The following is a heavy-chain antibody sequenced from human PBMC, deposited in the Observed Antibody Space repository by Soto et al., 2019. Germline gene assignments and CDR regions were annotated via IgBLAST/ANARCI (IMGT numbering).Heavy chain of an antibody. J-gene: IGHJ6*03. V-gene: IGHV1-69*02. Sequence: SVKVSCKASGGTFSSYTISWVRQAPGQGLEWMGRIIPILGIANYAQKFQGRVTITADKSTSTAYMELSSLRSEDTAVYYCARALMEEYYYYYMDVWGKGTTVTVSS. D-gene: IGHD2-8*01. CDR3: ARALMEEYYYYYMDV. CDR1: GGTFSSYT. CDR2: IIPILGIA.